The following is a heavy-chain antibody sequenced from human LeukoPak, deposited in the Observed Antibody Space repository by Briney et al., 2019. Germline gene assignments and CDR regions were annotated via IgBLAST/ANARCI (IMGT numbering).Heavy chain of an antibody. Sequence: SGTLSLTCAVSGGSISSSNWWSWVRQPPGKGLEWIGEIYHSGSTNYNPSLKSRVTISVDTSMNQFSLKLSSVTAADTAVYYCARLGSIYTPGNAVDTAPFDPWGQGTLVTVSS. CDR3: ARLGSIYTPGNAVDTAPFDP. D-gene: IGHD5-18*01. CDR1: GGSISSSNW. CDR2: IYHSGST. J-gene: IGHJ5*02. V-gene: IGHV4-4*02.